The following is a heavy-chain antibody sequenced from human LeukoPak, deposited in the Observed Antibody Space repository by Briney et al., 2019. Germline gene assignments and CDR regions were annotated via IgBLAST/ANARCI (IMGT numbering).Heavy chain of an antibody. V-gene: IGHV4-30-4*01. CDR3: AGGVAAAGTWWFDR. J-gene: IGHJ5*02. Sequence: SETLSLTCPVSGGTISSGDYYWLWLRQPPGKGLEGLRYIYCSGSNYYNPCLKSRVTISVNTSKHQFSLKLSAETAADTAVYYCAGGVAAAGTWWFDRWGQGTLVTVS. CDR1: GGTISSGDYY. CDR2: IYCSGSN. D-gene: IGHD6-13*01.